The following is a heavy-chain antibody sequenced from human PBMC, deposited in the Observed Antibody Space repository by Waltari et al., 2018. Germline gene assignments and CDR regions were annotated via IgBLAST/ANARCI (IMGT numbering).Heavy chain of an antibody. CDR2: IYYSGST. CDR3: ARHGDIVVVPAASHFDY. Sequence: QLQLQESGPGLVKPSETLSLTCTVSGGSISSSSYYWGWIRQPPGKGLAWIGSIYYSGSTYYNPSLKRRVTRSVDTSKNQFSLKLSSVTAADTAVYYCARHGDIVVVPAASHFDYWGQGTLVTVSS. V-gene: IGHV4-39*01. J-gene: IGHJ4*02. D-gene: IGHD2-2*01. CDR1: GGSISSSSYY.